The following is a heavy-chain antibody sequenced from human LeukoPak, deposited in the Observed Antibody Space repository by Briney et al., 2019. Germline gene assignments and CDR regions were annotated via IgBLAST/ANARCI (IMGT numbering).Heavy chain of an antibody. V-gene: IGHV3-23*01. D-gene: IGHD6-13*01. CDR2: ISGSGVYT. CDR3: AKCESAAPGTTPDY. J-gene: IGHJ4*02. Sequence: GGSLRLSCGASGFIFSKYAMSWVRQAPGKGLEWVSAISGSGVYTYYADSVKGRFTISRDNSKNMIYLQMNSLRVEDTAVYYCAKCESAAPGTTPDYWGQGTLVTVSS. CDR1: GFIFSKYA.